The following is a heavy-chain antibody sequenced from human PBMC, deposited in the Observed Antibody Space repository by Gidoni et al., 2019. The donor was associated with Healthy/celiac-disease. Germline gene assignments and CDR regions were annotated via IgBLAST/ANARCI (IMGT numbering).Heavy chain of an antibody. V-gene: IGHV5-10-1*03. D-gene: IGHD6-6*01. CDR3: ARRYSSSSPGRGYYYYMDV. CDR2: IDPSDSYT. CDR1: GYSFTSYW. J-gene: IGHJ6*03. Sequence: EVQLVQSGAEVKKPGESLRISCKGYGYSFTSYWISWVRQMPGKGLEWMGRIDPSDSYTNYSPSFQGHVTISADKSISTAYLQWSSLKASDTAMYYCARRYSSSSPGRGYYYYMDVWGKGTTVTVSS.